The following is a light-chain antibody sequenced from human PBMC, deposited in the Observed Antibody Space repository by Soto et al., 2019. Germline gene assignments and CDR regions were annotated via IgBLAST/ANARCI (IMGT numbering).Light chain of an antibody. CDR1: QSVSLS. CDR2: DAS. Sequence: EIVLTQSPATLSLSPGGRATLSCRASQSVSLSLAWYQQKPGQAPRLLIYDASKRASGFPARFSGSGSGTDFTLPISSLEPEDFAVYYCQERTGWPPWTFGQGTKVEIE. J-gene: IGKJ1*01. V-gene: IGKV3-11*01. CDR3: QERTGWPPWT.